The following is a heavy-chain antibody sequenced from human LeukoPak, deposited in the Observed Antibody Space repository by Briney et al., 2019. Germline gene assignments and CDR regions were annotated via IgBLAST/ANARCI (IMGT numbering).Heavy chain of an antibody. J-gene: IGHJ5*02. D-gene: IGHD6-13*01. Sequence: PGESLRLSCAASGFTFSDYYMSWIRQAPGKGLEWVSYISSSGSTIYYADSVKGRFTISRDNAKNSLYLQMKSLSAEDTAGYYCARDGIAAAGPPNNWFDPWGQGTLVTVSS. CDR2: ISSSGSTI. CDR3: ARDGIAAAGPPNNWFDP. V-gene: IGHV3-11*01. CDR1: GFTFSDYY.